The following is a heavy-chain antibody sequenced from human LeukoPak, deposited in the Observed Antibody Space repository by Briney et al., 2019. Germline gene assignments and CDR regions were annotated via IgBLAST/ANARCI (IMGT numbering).Heavy chain of an antibody. V-gene: IGHV3-7*05. J-gene: IGHJ4*02. CDR3: ARGRTYSSSSFGFDY. Sequence: GGSLRLSCAASGFTFSTYWMSWVRQAPGKGLEWVANIKQDGGEKGYVDSVKGRITISRDNAKNSLYLQMNSLRAEDTAVYYCARGRTYSSSSFGFDYWGQGTLVTVSS. CDR2: IKQDGGEK. D-gene: IGHD6-6*01. CDR1: GFTFSTYW.